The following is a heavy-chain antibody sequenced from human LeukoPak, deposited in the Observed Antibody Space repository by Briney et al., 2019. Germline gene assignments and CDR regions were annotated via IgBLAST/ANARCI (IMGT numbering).Heavy chain of an antibody. D-gene: IGHD2-8*01. Sequence: TSETLSLTCGVSGVSISNTNWWSWLRQPPGQGLEWIGEISLTGLTHYNQSLESRVTVSLDNSKNQLSLNLTSVTAADTAVYYCSRENGAFSPFGYWGQGTLVTVLS. CDR3: SRENGAFSPFGY. CDR2: ISLTGLT. J-gene: IGHJ4*02. V-gene: IGHV4-4*02. CDR1: GVSISNTNW.